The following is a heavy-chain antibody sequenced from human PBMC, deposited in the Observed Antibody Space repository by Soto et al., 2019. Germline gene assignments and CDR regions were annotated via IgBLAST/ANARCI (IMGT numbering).Heavy chain of an antibody. CDR1: GYTFTSYA. CDR3: AGETGSSSWYVY. CDR2: IIPIFGTA. Sequence: GPSVKVSCKASGYTFTSYAISWVRQAPGQGLEWMGGIIPIFGTANYAQKFQGRVTITADESTSTAYMELSSLRSEDTAVYYCAGETGSSSWYVYWGQGTLVTVSS. J-gene: IGHJ4*02. D-gene: IGHD6-13*01. V-gene: IGHV1-69*13.